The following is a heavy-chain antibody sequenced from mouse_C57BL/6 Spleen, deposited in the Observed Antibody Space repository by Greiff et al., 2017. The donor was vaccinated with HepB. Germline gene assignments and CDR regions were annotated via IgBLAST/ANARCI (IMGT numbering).Heavy chain of an antibody. CDR1: GYSITSGYY. J-gene: IGHJ3*01. Sequence: EVQLVESGPGLVKPSQSLSLTCSVTGYSITSGYYWNWIRQFPGNKLEWMGYISYDGSNNYNPSLKNRISITRVTSKNQFFLKLNSVTTEDTATYYCARGDYGSRSPFAYWGQGTLVTVSA. CDR2: ISYDGSN. V-gene: IGHV3-6*01. CDR3: ARGDYGSRSPFAY. D-gene: IGHD1-1*01.